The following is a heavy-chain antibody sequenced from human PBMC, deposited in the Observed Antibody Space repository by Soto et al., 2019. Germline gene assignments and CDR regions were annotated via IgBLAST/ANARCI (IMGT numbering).Heavy chain of an antibody. Sequence: SDTLYLTCTVSGRSISSSSYYWGWIRQPPGKGQEWIGSIYYSGSTYYNTSLKSQVNISEDTSKYQFSLKLSSVTAADTAVYYCARRYGVYFDYWGQGTLVTVS. CDR2: IYYSGST. J-gene: IGHJ4*02. CDR1: GRSISSSSYY. D-gene: IGHD4-17*01. CDR3: ARRYGVYFDY. V-gene: IGHV4-39*01.